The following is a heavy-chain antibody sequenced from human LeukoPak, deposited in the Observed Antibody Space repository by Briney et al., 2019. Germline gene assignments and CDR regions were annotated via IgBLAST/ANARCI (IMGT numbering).Heavy chain of an antibody. CDR2: ITGSSSYI. CDR3: ARDTLEGGETFDS. J-gene: IGHJ4*02. Sequence: MTGGSLRFSCAASGFSFRSYSMDWVRQAPGKGLEWVSSITGSSSYISYADSVKGRFTISRDNAENSLFLQMNSLRPEDTAVYFCARDTLEGGETFDSWGQGTLVTVSS. CDR1: GFSFRSYS. V-gene: IGHV3-21*01. D-gene: IGHD1-1*01.